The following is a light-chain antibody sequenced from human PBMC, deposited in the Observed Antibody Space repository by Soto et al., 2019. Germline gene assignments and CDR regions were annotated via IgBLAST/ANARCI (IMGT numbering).Light chain of an antibody. Sequence: QSVLTQPASVSGSPGQSITISCTGTSSDVGAYNYVSWYQHHPGKAPNLLIYGVTDRPSGVSSRFSGSKSGNVASLTISGLQAEDEADYYCCSYTSDLTPYVFGTGTKVTVL. J-gene: IGLJ1*01. CDR1: SSDVGAYNY. CDR2: GVT. CDR3: CSYTSDLTPYV. V-gene: IGLV2-14*01.